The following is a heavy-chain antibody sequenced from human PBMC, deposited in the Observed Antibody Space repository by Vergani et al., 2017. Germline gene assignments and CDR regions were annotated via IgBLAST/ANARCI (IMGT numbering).Heavy chain of an antibody. Sequence: EVQLVESGGGLVQPGGSLRLSCAASGFTFSSYWMSWVRQAPGKGLEWVANIKQDGSEKYYVDSVKGRFTISRDNAKNSLYLQMNSLRAEDTAVYYCARSAVTVNDNTFDIWGQGTMVTVSS. CDR3: ARSAVTVNDNTFDI. D-gene: IGHD4-17*01. V-gene: IGHV3-7*01. CDR2: IKQDGSEK. J-gene: IGHJ3*02. CDR1: GFTFSSYW.